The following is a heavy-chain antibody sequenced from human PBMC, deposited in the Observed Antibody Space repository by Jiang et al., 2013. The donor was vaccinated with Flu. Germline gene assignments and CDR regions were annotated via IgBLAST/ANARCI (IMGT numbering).Heavy chain of an antibody. CDR1: GGSFSDFW. V-gene: IGHV4-34*12. J-gene: IGHJ4*02. Sequence: ARLLKPSETLSLTCAVYGGSFSDFWWSWIRQSPGKGLEWIGEVIRYGYTNYNPSVKSRVTVSMDTSKNQFSLKLKSVTATDTGVYFCARWPVGYCDGSSCYDGNYWGQGIMVTVSS. D-gene: IGHD2-2*01. CDR2: VIRYGYT. CDR3: ARWPVGYCDGSSCYDGNY.